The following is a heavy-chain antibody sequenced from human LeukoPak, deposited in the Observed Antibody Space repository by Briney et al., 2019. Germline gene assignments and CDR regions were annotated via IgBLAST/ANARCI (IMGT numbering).Heavy chain of an antibody. CDR3: ARGSITVVPAFDI. CDR2: IFHTGSA. Sequence: SETLSLTCTVSGGSLSTYYWSWIRQSPGKGLEWIGCIFHTGSANYNPSLSSQGTISVDTSKNQFSLKLSSVTAEDTAVYYCARGSITVVPAFDIWGQGTMFTVSS. CDR1: GGSLSTYY. J-gene: IGHJ3*02. D-gene: IGHD3-10*01. V-gene: IGHV4-59*12.